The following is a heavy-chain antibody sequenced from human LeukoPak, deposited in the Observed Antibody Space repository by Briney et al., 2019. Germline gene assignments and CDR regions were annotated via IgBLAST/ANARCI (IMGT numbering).Heavy chain of an antibody. V-gene: IGHV3-7*01. CDR3: ARVGPIAAAALDY. D-gene: IGHD6-13*01. CDR1: GFTFSTYW. CDR2: IKHDGSEK. Sequence: GGSLRLSCAASGFTFSTYWMSWVRQAPGKGLEWVANIKHDGSEKYYVDSVKGRFTISRDNAKNSLYLQMNSLRAEDTAVYYCARVGPIAAAALDYWGQGTLVTVSS. J-gene: IGHJ4*02.